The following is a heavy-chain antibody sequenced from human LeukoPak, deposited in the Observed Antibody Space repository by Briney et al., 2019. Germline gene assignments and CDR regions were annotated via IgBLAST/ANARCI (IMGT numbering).Heavy chain of an antibody. CDR1: GFTFSSYW. CDR2: IASDESST. Sequence: GGSLRLSCAASGFTFSSYWMNWVRQAPGKGLVWVSRIASDESSTTYADSVKGRFSISRDNAKNTLYLQMNSLRVEDTAVYYCARGRPHGNDYWGQGTLVTVSS. CDR3: ARGRPHGNDY. J-gene: IGHJ4*02. V-gene: IGHV3-74*01. D-gene: IGHD4-23*01.